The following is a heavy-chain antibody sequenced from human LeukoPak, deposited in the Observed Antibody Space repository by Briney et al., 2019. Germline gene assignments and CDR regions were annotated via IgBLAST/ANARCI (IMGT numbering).Heavy chain of an antibody. CDR2: INPNSGGT. J-gene: IGHJ4*02. CDR3: ARERYYSSGNYNNRIDY. Sequence: ASVKVSCKASGYTFTGYYMHWVRQAPGQGLEWMGWINPNSGGTNYAQKFQGRVTMTRDTSISTAYMELSRLRSDDTALYYCARERYYSSGNYNNRIDYWGQGTLVTVSS. D-gene: IGHD3-10*01. V-gene: IGHV1-2*02. CDR1: GYTFTGYY.